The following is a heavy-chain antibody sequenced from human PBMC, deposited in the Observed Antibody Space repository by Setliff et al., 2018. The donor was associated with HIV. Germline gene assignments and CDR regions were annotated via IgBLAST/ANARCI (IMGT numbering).Heavy chain of an antibody. Sequence: SETLSLTCTVSGGSMNSSSYYWGWIRQPPGKGLEWLGSIYYSGKTYDNPSLKSRVTMSVDTSKNQFSLKLSSVTAADTAVYYCARDRGSGSWFDTSGYYYLDYWGQGTLVTVSS. CDR3: ARDRGSGSWFDTSGYYYLDY. D-gene: IGHD1-26*01. J-gene: IGHJ4*02. CDR2: IYYSGKT. CDR1: GGSMNSSSYY. V-gene: IGHV4-39*07.